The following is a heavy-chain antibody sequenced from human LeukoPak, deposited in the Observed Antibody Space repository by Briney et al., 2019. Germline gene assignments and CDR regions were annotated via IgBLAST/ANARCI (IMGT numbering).Heavy chain of an antibody. CDR2: IYTSGST. V-gene: IGHV4-4*07. CDR1: GGSISSYY. CDR3: ARARGGLRTRGIQLLNWFDP. J-gene: IGHJ5*02. Sequence: SETLSLTCTVSGGSISSYYWDWIRQPAGKGPEWIGRIYTSGSTNYNPSLKSRVTTSLDPSKNQFSLNLSSVTAADTAVYYCARARGGLRTRGIQLLNWFDPWGQGTLVTVSS. D-gene: IGHD5-18*01.